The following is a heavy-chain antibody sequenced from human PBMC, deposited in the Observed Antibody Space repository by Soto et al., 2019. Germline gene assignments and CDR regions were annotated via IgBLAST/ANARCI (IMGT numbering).Heavy chain of an antibody. J-gene: IGHJ6*02. CDR2: IYESGST. CDR3: ARARITLVREIIKYNMDI. Sequence: SETLSLTCTASGGSIGSYYWIWIRQPPGKGLEWIGYIYESGSTNSNPSLQSRVTISVDTSKNQFYLNLSPVTAADTATYYCARARITLVREIIKYNMDIWGQGTTVTVSS. V-gene: IGHV4-59*01. CDR1: GGSIGSYY. D-gene: IGHD3-10*01.